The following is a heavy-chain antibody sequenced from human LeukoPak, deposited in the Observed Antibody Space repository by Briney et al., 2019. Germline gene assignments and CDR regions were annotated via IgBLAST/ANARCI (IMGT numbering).Heavy chain of an antibody. CDR2: ISSNGGST. D-gene: IGHD2-21*02. CDR1: GFTFSSYA. V-gene: IGHV3-64*04. Sequence: PGGSLRLSCSASGFTFSSYAMHWVRQAPGKGLEYVSAISSNGGSTYYADSVKGRFTISRDNSKNTLYLQMNSLRAEDTAVYYCAKGTVVTLPTDYWGQGTLVTVSS. J-gene: IGHJ4*02. CDR3: AKGTVVTLPTDY.